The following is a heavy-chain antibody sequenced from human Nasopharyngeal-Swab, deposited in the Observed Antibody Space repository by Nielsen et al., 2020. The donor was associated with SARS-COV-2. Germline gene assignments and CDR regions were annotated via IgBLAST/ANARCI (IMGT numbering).Heavy chain of an antibody. D-gene: IGHD6-13*01. CDR2: ISGSGGST. V-gene: IGHV3-23*01. Sequence: GESLKISCAASGFTFSSYAMSWVRQAPGKGLEWVSAISGSGGSTYYADSVKGRFTISRDNSKNTLYLQMNSLRAEDTAVYYCAKDFVGQQTYYYYGMDVWGQGTTVPSP. CDR1: GFTFSSYA. CDR3: AKDFVGQQTYYYYGMDV. J-gene: IGHJ6*02.